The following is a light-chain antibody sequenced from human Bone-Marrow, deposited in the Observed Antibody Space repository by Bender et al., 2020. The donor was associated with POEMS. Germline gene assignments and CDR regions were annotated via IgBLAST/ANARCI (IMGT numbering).Light chain of an antibody. J-gene: IGLJ1*01. CDR1: SSDVGAYNH. Sequence: QSALTQPPSASGSPGQSITISCTGSSSDVGAYNHVSWYQQHPGKAPKLIIYEVNRRPSGVSNRFSGSKSAYTASLTISGLQAEDEADYYCSSYTSSSTPYVFGTGTKVTVL. V-gene: IGLV2-14*01. CDR3: SSYTSSSTPYV. CDR2: EVN.